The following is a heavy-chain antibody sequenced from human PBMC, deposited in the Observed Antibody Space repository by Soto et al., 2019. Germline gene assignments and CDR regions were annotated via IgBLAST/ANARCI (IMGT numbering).Heavy chain of an antibody. CDR3: VRSPGDFRYGMDV. CDR2: INPSTGVT. CDR1: GYSFTDYY. J-gene: IGHJ6*02. V-gene: IGHV1-2*04. Sequence: QVQLVQSGAEVKKPGASVKVSCKASGYSFTDYYMHWVRQAPGQGPEWLGWINPSTGVTHFAQKFQGWVIMTRDTSISTAYMELSRLTSDDTAVYYCVRSPGDFRYGMDVWGQGTTVTVSS. D-gene: IGHD2-21*02.